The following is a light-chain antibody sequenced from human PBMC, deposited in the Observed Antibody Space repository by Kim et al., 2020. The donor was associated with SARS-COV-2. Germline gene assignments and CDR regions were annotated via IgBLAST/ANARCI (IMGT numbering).Light chain of an antibody. CDR3: QQFNNVLT. CDR2: DAS. J-gene: IGKJ4*01. CDR1: QGISSA. V-gene: IGKV1D-13*01. Sequence: AIQLTQSPSSLSASVGDRVTITCRASQGISSALAWYQQKPGKAPKLLIYDASSLESGVPSRFSGSGSGTDFTLTISSLQPEDFATYYCQQFNNVLTFGGGTKVDIK.